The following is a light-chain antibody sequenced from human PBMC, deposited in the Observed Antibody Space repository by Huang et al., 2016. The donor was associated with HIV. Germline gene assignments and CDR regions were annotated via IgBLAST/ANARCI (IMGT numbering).Light chain of an antibody. J-gene: IGKJ4*01. CDR2: DAA. V-gene: IGKV3-11*01. CDR1: QSVRSY. Sequence: EIVLTQSPATLSLSPGERATLSCRASQSVRSYLAWYQQKPGQAPRLLIDDAANRATGIPARFIGSGSWTDFTLTISNLQSEDFAVYYCQQRSAWPLTFGGGTKVEI. CDR3: QQRSAWPLT.